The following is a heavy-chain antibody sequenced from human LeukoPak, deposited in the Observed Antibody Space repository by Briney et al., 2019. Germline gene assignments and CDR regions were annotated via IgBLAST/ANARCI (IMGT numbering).Heavy chain of an antibody. V-gene: IGHV3-23*01. Sequence: TGGSLRLSCAASGFTFGNYAMTWVRRALGKGLDWVPTTSGSGGSTYYADSVKGRFTFSRDNSKNTLYLQMNSLRAEDTAVYYCAKGGNYDPSSWYDDWGQGTLVTVSS. D-gene: IGHD6-13*01. J-gene: IGHJ4*02. CDR2: TSGSGGST. CDR1: GFTFGNYA. CDR3: AKGGNYDPSSWYDD.